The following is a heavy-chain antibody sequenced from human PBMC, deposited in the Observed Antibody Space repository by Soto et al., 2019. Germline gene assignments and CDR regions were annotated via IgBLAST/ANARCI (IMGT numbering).Heavy chain of an antibody. Sequence: GGSLRLSCAASGFTFSSYDMHWVRQATGKGLEWVSAIGTAGDTYYPGSVKGRFTISRENAKNSLYLQMNSLRAGDTAVYYCARVLKVAARGYYYYYGMDVWGQGTTVTVYS. J-gene: IGHJ6*02. CDR2: IGTAGDT. CDR1: GFTFSSYD. D-gene: IGHD6-6*01. CDR3: ARVLKVAARGYYYYYGMDV. V-gene: IGHV3-13*01.